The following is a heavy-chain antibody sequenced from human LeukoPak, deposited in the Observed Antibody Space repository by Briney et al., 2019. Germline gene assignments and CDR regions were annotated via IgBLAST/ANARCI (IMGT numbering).Heavy chain of an antibody. CDR3: ARGGAIAAAGKGNWFDP. D-gene: IGHD6-13*01. CDR1: GGSFSGYY. J-gene: IGHJ5*02. V-gene: IGHV4-34*01. Sequence: SETLSLTCAVYGGSFSGYYWSWIRQPPGKGLEWIGEINHSGSTNYNPSLKSRVTISVDTSKNQFSLKLSSVTAADTAVYYCARGGAIAAAGKGNWFDPWGRGTLVTVSS. CDR2: INHSGST.